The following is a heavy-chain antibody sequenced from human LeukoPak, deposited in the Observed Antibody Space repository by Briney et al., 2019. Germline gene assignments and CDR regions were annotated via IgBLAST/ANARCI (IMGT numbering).Heavy chain of an antibody. Sequence: GASVKVSCTASGYTFTGYYMNWVRQAPGQGLEWMGWINPNSGGTNFAQKFQGRVTMTRDTSISTAYLVLSSLRSDDTAVYFCARGPPEFVRFLDWDSPLDFWGQGTLVTVSS. CDR2: INPNSGGT. CDR3: ARGPPEFVRFLDWDSPLDF. J-gene: IGHJ4*02. CDR1: GYTFTGYY. V-gene: IGHV1-2*02. D-gene: IGHD3-3*01.